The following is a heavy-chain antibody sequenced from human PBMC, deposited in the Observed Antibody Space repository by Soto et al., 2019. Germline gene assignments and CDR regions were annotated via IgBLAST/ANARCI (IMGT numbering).Heavy chain of an antibody. J-gene: IGHJ5*02. CDR3: ATRAEYYDFWSGYYGA. Sequence: GESLKISCKGSGYSFSTSWIGWVRQMSGKGLEWMGTIYPSDSDTRYSPSFQGQVIISADKSTSTAYLQWRSLKASDTAMYYCATRAEYYDFWSGYYGAWGQGTLVTVSS. CDR1: GYSFSTSW. CDR2: IYPSDSDT. V-gene: IGHV5-51*01. D-gene: IGHD3-3*01.